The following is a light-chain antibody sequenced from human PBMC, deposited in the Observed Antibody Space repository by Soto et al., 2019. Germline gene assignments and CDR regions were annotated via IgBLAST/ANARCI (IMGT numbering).Light chain of an antibody. CDR1: QSIGKSY. CDR3: QQYAESPLT. CDR2: GAS. V-gene: IGKV3-20*01. J-gene: IGKJ4*01. Sequence: ETVLTQSPGTVSLSPGESATLSCRASQSIGKSYLAWFQHKPGQAPRLLIYGASTRATGIPARFRGSGSGTDFTLTVSRLESEDFAVYYCQQYAESPLTFGGGTKVEIK.